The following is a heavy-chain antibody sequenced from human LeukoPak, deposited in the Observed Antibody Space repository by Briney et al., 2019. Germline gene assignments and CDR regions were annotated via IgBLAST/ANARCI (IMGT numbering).Heavy chain of an antibody. D-gene: IGHD6-13*01. V-gene: IGHV3-48*03. J-gene: IGHJ4*02. CDR1: GFTFSSYE. CDR3: ARGGIAAAQS. Sequence: GGSLRLSCAASGFTFSSYEMNWVRPAPGKGLEWVSYISSSGSTIYYADSVKGRFTISRDNAKNSLYLQMNSLRAEDTAVYYCARGGIAAAQSWGQGTLVTVSS. CDR2: ISSSGSTI.